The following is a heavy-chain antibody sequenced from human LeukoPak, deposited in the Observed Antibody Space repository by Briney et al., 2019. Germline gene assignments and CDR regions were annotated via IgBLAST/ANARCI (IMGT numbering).Heavy chain of an antibody. J-gene: IGHJ4*02. CDR2: INQDGSEK. Sequence: GGSLRLSCAASGFIFNIYRMSWVRQAPGKGLEWVANINQDGSEKYYVDSVKGRFTISRDNAKNSLFLQMNSLRVEDMAVYYCARRSIIGSGFDYWGQGTPLTVSS. CDR1: GFIFNIYR. CDR3: ARRSIIGSGFDY. D-gene: IGHD1-20*01. V-gene: IGHV3-7*03.